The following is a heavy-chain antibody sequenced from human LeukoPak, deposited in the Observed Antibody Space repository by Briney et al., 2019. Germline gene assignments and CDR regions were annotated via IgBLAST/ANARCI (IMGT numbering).Heavy chain of an antibody. D-gene: IGHD4-17*01. CDR1: GFTFSSYG. J-gene: IGHJ4*02. Sequence: GRSLRLYCAASGFTFSSYGIHWVRQALGEGLEGVADIWYDGGNKYYGDSVKGRFTISRDNSKNTLYLQMNSLRAEDTAVYYCARDLSHGERGYFDYWGQGTLVTVSS. CDR2: IWYDGGNK. V-gene: IGHV3-33*01. CDR3: ARDLSHGERGYFDY.